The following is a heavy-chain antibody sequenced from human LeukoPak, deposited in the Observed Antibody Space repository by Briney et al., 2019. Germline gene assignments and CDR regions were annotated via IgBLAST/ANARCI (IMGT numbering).Heavy chain of an antibody. CDR2: ISGSGGVT. CDR3: AKGASSSSFDY. Sequence: QPGASLSLSCAASEFSFSSYAMSWVHQAPGKRLEWVSSISGSGGVTYYADSVKGRFTISRDNSKNTLYLQMNSLRAEDTAVYYCAKGASSSSFDYWGQGTQVTVSS. J-gene: IGHJ4*02. CDR1: EFSFSSYA. V-gene: IGHV3-23*01. D-gene: IGHD6-6*01.